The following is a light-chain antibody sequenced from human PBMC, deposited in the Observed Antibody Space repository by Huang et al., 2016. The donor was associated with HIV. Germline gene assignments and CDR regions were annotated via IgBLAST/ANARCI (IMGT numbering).Light chain of an antibody. CDR1: QSLLLGDGKTY. V-gene: IGKV2-29*02. J-gene: IGKJ2*02. Sequence: IVMTQTPLSLSVTPGQPATISCKSNQSLLLGDGKTYLYWYLQRAGQSPQPLIYEISSRFSGVQDRFSGSGSGTDFTLKISRVEAGDVGIYYCMQSIHLRTFGQGTKLEIK. CDR3: MQSIHLRT. CDR2: EIS.